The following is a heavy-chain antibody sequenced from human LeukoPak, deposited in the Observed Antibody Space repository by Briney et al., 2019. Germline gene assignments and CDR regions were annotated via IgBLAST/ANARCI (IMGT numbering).Heavy chain of an antibody. J-gene: IGHJ6*02. CDR3: ARVLGYCSSTSCPRYYYYGMDV. Sequence: SETLSLTCTVSGGSISSYYWSWIRQPPGKGLEWIGYIYYSGSTNYNPSLKSRVSISADTSKNQFSLKLSSVIAADTAVYYCARVLGYCSSTSCPRYYYYGMDVWGQGTTVTVSS. CDR1: GGSISSYY. CDR2: IYYSGST. D-gene: IGHD2-2*01. V-gene: IGHV4-59*01.